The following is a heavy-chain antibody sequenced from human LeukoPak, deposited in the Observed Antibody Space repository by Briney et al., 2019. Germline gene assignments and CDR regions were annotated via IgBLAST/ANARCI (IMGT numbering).Heavy chain of an antibody. CDR1: GGSISSYY. CDR2: IYYSGST. CDR3: ASSPVDISGWTRFQH. D-gene: IGHD6-19*01. V-gene: IGHV4-59*01. J-gene: IGHJ1*01. Sequence: PSETLSLTCTVSGGSISSYYWSWIRQPPGKGLEWIGYIYYSGSTNYNPSLKSRVTISVDTSKNQFSLKLSSVTAADTAVYYCASSPVDISGWTRFQHWGQGTLVTVSS.